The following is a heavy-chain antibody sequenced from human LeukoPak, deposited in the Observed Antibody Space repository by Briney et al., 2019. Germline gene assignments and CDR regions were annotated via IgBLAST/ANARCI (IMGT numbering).Heavy chain of an antibody. Sequence: GGSLRLSCAASGFTFSSYGMHWVRQAPGKGLEWVAFIRYDGSNKYYADSVKGRFTISRDNSKNTLYLQMNSLRAEDTAVYYCARDYGPLYGESAFDIWGQGTMVTVSS. V-gene: IGHV3-30*02. D-gene: IGHD4-17*01. CDR2: IRYDGSNK. J-gene: IGHJ3*02. CDR1: GFTFSSYG. CDR3: ARDYGPLYGESAFDI.